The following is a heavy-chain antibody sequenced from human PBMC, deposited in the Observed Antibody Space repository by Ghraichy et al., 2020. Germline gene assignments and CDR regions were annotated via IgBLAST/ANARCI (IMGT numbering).Heavy chain of an antibody. V-gene: IGHV4-31*02. CDR3: ARGLPTSGYSSSWYSYYYGMDV. Sequence: GGAVGGGGDGGGWIRQHPGKGREWVGYIYYSGSTYDHPSLKSRVTISVDTSKNQFSLKLSSVTAADTAVYYCARGLPTSGYSSSWYSYYYGMDVWGQGTTVTVSS. J-gene: IGHJ6*02. CDR2: IYYSGST. CDR1: GGAVGGGGDG. D-gene: IGHD6-13*01.